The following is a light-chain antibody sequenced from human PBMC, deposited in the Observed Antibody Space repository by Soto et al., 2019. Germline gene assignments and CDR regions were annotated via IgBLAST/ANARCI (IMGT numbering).Light chain of an antibody. J-gene: IGKJ1*01. Sequence: DIQVTQSPSTLSASVGDRVTITCRASQSISTWLAWFQQKPGQAPKVLISKASTVESGVPSRFSGDGSGTEFTLTISSLQTDDSATYYCQQFGAGSPWTFGQGTKVEIK. CDR1: QSISTW. V-gene: IGKV1-5*03. CDR2: KAS. CDR3: QQFGAGSPWT.